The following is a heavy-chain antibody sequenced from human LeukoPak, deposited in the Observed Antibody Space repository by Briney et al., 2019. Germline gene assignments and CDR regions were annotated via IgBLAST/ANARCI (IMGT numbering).Heavy chain of an antibody. V-gene: IGHV4-59*01. CDR2: IYYSGST. J-gene: IGHJ3*02. D-gene: IGHD3-3*01. CDR1: GGSISSDH. CDR3: ARWSGERSAFDI. Sequence: PETLSLTCTVSGGSISSDHWTCIRQPPGKGLEWIGYIYYSGSTNYNPSLKSRVTISVDTSKNQLSLKLNSVTAADTAVYYCARWSGERSAFDIWGQGTMVTVSS.